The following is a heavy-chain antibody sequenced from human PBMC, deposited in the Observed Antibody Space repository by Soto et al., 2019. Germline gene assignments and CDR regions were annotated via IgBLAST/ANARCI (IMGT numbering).Heavy chain of an antibody. CDR3: ARQGFGPLHGLVDV. V-gene: IGHV4-30-2*01. CDR1: GGSISSGGYS. D-gene: IGHD3-10*01. J-gene: IGHJ6*02. CDR2: IYHSGST. Sequence: PSETLSLTCAVSGGSISSGGYSWSWIRQPPGKGLEWIGFIYHSGSTYYNPSLTSRVTISLDMSKNQFSLKLSSVTASDTVVYYCARQGFGPLHGLVDVWGQGTTVTVSS.